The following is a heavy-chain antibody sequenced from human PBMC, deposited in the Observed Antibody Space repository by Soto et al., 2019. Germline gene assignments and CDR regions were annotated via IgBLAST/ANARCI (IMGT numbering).Heavy chain of an antibody. J-gene: IGHJ6*02. D-gene: IGHD3-3*01. CDR1: GFTFSSYE. CDR2: ISSSGSTI. V-gene: IGHV3-48*03. CDR3: ARGIFHYDFWSGYYYYYYGMDV. Sequence: GGSLRLSCAASGFTFSSYEMNWVRQAPGKGLEWVSYISSSGSTIYYADSVKGRFTISRDNAKNSLYLQMNSLRAEDTAVYYCARGIFHYDFWSGYYYYYYGMDVWGQGTTVTVSS.